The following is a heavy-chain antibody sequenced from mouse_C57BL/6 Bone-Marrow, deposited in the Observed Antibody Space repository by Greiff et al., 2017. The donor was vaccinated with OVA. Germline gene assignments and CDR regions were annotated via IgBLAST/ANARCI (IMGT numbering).Heavy chain of an antibody. D-gene: IGHD1-1*01. Sequence: EVQGVESGGDLVKPGGSLKLSCAASGFTFSSYGMSWVRQTPDKRLEWVATLSSGGSYTYYPDSVKGRFTISRDNAKNTLYLQMSILKAEDTAMYYCARHQYYGSNYGYWGQGTTLTVSS. CDR3: ARHQYYGSNYGY. J-gene: IGHJ2*01. CDR2: LSSGGSYT. V-gene: IGHV5-6*01. CDR1: GFTFSSYG.